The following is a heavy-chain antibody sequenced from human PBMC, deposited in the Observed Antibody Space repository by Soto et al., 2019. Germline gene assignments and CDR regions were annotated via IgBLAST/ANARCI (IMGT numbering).Heavy chain of an antibody. D-gene: IGHD3-3*01. CDR3: ARQGPHYDFWSGYYKPADCDY. CDR2: IYYSGST. V-gene: IGHV4-39*01. Sequence: SETLSLTCTVSGGSISSSSYYWGWIRQPPGKGLEWIGSIYYSGSTYYDPSLKSRVTISVDTSKNQFSLKLSSVTAADTAVYYCARQGPHYDFWSGYYKPADCDYWGQGTLVTVSS. J-gene: IGHJ4*02. CDR1: GGSISSSSYY.